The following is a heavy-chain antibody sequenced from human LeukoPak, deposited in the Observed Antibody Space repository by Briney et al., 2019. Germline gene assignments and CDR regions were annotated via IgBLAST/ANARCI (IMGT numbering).Heavy chain of an antibody. CDR1: GGSISSSSYY. V-gene: IGHV4-39*07. CDR2: IYYSGST. D-gene: IGHD3-22*01. Sequence: SETLSLTCTVSGGSISSSSYYWGWIRQPPGKGLEWIGSIYYSGSTYYNPSLKSRVTISVDTSKNQFSLKLSSVTAADTAVYYCARDPYYYDSSGSEYAFDIWGQGTMVTVSS. CDR3: ARDPYYYDSSGSEYAFDI. J-gene: IGHJ3*02.